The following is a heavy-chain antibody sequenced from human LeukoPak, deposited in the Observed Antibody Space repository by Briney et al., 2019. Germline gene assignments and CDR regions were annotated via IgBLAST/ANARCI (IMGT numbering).Heavy chain of an antibody. J-gene: IGHJ3*02. CDR2: INHSGSS. V-gene: IGHV4-34*01. CDR1: GGSLSGYH. Sequence: SETPSLTCAVYGGSLSGYHWSWIRQPPGKGLEYIGEINHSGSSKYNSSLKSRVTISVDTSKNQFSLKVNSVTAADTAVYYCARRPDGFDIWGQGTKVTVSS. CDR3: ARRPDGFDI.